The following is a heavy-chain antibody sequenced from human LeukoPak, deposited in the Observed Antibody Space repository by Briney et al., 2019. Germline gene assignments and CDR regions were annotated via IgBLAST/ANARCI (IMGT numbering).Heavy chain of an antibody. CDR3: ARGGGAAQAPY. CDR1: GYPISSGYY. Sequence: SETLSLTCTVSGYPISSGYYWGWIRQPPGKGLEWIGSIYHSGSTYYNPSLKSRVTISVDTSKNQFSLKLSSVTAADTAVYYCARGGGAAQAPYWGQGTLVTVSS. CDR2: IYHSGST. J-gene: IGHJ4*02. V-gene: IGHV4-38-2*02. D-gene: IGHD3-16*01.